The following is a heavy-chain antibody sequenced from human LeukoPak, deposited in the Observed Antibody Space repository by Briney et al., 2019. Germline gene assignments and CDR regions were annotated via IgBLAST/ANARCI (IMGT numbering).Heavy chain of an antibody. J-gene: IGHJ4*02. CDR1: GFTFSSYS. D-gene: IGHD3-22*01. V-gene: IGHV3-23*01. CDR2: ISGSGGNT. Sequence: SGGSLRLSCAASGFTFSSYSVNWVRQAPGKGLEWVSGISGSGGNTYYADSVKGRFTISRDNSKNTLYVQVNSLGTEDTAAYYCAKGSYYDSSGSFYFDYWGQGTLVTVSS. CDR3: AKGSYYDSSGSFYFDY.